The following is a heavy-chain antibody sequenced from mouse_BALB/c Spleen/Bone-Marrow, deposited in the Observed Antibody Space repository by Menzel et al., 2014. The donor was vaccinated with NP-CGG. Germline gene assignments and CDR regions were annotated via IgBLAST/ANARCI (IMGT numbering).Heavy chain of an antibody. CDR1: GYVFSSSW. CDR2: IYPEDGDT. J-gene: IGHJ1*01. V-gene: IGHV1-82*01. CDR3: ARRRTFITSVVDYFDV. Sequence: VQLQQSGPELVKPGASVEISCRASGYVFSSSWMNWVKQRPGQGLEWIGRIYPEDGDTNYNGKFKDKATLTADKSSSTAYMQISSLTSVDSAVYFCARRRTFITSVVDYFDVWGAGTTVTVSS. D-gene: IGHD1-1*02.